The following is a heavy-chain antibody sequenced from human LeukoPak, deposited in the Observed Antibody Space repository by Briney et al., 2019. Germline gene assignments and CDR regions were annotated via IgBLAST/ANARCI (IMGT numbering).Heavy chain of an antibody. CDR2: IYTSGST. CDR1: DDSISSYY. D-gene: IGHD3-22*01. V-gene: IGHV4-4*07. J-gene: IGHJ3*02. CDR3: ARDSRGMVVVADDAFDI. Sequence: SETLSLTCTVSDDSISSYYWSWIRQPAGKGLEWIGRIYTSGSTNYNPSLKSRDTMSVDTSKNQFSLKLSSVTAADTAVYYCARDSRGMVVVADDAFDIWGQGTMVTVSS.